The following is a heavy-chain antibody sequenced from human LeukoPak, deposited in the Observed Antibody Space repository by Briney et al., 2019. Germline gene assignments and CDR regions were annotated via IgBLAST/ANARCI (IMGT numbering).Heavy chain of an antibody. CDR2: ISAYNGNT. D-gene: IGHD5-12*01. CDR1: GYTFTSYG. CDR3: AREMEVGVNIVATLNWFDP. V-gene: IGHV1-18*01. J-gene: IGHJ5*02. Sequence: ASVKVCCKASGYTFTSYGISWVRQAPGQGLEWMGWISAYNGNTNYAQKLQGRVTMTTDTSTSTAYMELRSLRSDDTAVYYCAREMEVGVNIVATLNWFDPWGQGTLVTVSS.